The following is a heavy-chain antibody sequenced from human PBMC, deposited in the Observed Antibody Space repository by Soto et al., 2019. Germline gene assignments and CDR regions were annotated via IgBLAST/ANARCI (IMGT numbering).Heavy chain of an antibody. CDR1: GFTFSSYA. D-gene: IGHD4-17*01. J-gene: IGHJ4*02. CDR2: IGGSGGST. CDR3: AKASRGTVTTGFDY. Sequence: GGSLRLSCAASGFTFSSYAMSWVRQAPGKGLEWVSAIGGSGGSTYYADSVKGRFTISRDNSKNTLYLQMNSLRAEDTAVYYCAKASRGTVTTGFDYWGQGTLVTVSS. V-gene: IGHV3-23*01.